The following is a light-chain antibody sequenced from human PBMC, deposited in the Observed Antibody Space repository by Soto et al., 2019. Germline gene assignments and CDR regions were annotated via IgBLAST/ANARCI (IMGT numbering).Light chain of an antibody. V-gene: IGLV2-14*01. CDR2: EVS. J-gene: IGLJ1*01. Sequence: QSALTQPASVSGSPGQSITVSCTGTSSDIGGYIFVSWYQQHPGKAPKLMISEVSNRPSGVSNRFSGSKSGNTASLTISGLQTEDEADYYCCSYTTTSTPFVFGTGTKVTVL. CDR1: SSDIGGYIF. CDR3: CSYTTTSTPFV.